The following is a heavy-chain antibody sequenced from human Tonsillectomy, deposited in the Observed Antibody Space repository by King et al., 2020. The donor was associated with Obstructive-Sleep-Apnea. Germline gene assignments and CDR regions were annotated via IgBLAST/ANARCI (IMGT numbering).Heavy chain of an antibody. CDR3: ARSREWDLLLSAFDV. Sequence: VQLVESGAEVKEPGASVKVSCKASGYTFTTYYIHWVRQAPGQGLEWMGVINPGGGSTSYAQKFQGTVTMTRDTSTSTLYMDLSSLKSEDTAVYYCARSREWDLLLSAFDVWGQGTMVTVSS. V-gene: IGHV1-46*01. D-gene: IGHD1-26*01. CDR1: GYTFTTYY. J-gene: IGHJ3*01. CDR2: INPGGGST.